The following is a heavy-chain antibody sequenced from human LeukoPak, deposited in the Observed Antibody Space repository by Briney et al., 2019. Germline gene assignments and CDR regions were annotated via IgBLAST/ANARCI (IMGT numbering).Heavy chain of an antibody. CDR1: GYTFTSYD. CDR2: MNHNSGNT. J-gene: IGHJ4*02. CDR3: AREMKYCSDGSCYSGAFDY. Sequence: ASVTVTCKASGYTFTSYDINWVGQATGQGLEWMGLMNHNSGNTGYAQKFQGRVTMTRNTSISTAYMELSSLRSEDTAVYYCAREMKYCSDGSCYSGAFDYWGQGTLVTVSS. D-gene: IGHD2-15*01. V-gene: IGHV1-8*01.